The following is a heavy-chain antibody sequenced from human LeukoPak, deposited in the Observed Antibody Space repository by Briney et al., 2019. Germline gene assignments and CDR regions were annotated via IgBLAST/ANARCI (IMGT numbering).Heavy chain of an antibody. D-gene: IGHD6-19*01. CDR3: ARAVAVAGGFDY. CDR1: GASISSYY. CDR2: IYYSGST. V-gene: IGHV4-59*01. Sequence: PSETLSLTCTVSGASISSYYWSWIRQPPGKGLEWLGYIYYSGSTNYNPSLKSRVTISVDTSKNQFSLKLSSVTAADTAVYYCARAVAVAGGFDYWGQGTLVTVSS. J-gene: IGHJ4*02.